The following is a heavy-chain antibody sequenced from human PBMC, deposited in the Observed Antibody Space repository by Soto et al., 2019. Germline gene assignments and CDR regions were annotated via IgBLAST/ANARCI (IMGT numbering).Heavy chain of an antibody. CDR1: GYTLTELS. J-gene: IGHJ4*02. V-gene: IGHV1-24*01. CDR3: ATDLYGSGSYYKIVGVYYFDY. D-gene: IGHD3-10*01. Sequence: GASVKVSCKVSGYTLTELSMHWVRQAPGKGLEWIGGFDPEDGETIYAQKFQGRVTMTEDTSTDTAYMELSSLRSEDTAVYYCATDLYGSGSYYKIVGVYYFDYWGQGTLVTVSS. CDR2: FDPEDGET.